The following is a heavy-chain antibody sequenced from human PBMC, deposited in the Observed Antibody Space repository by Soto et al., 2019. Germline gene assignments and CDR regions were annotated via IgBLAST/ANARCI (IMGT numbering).Heavy chain of an antibody. CDR3: ARDYSGYGMDV. CDR2: IYSGGST. J-gene: IGHJ6*02. D-gene: IGHD4-4*01. V-gene: IGHV3-53*02. Sequence: EVQLVETGGGLIQPGGSLRLSCAASGFTVSSNYMSWVRQAPGKGLEWVSVIYSGGSTYYADSVKGRFTISRDNSXXXXXXXXXSLRAEDTAVYYCARDYSGYGMDVWGQGTTVTVSS. CDR1: GFTVSSNY.